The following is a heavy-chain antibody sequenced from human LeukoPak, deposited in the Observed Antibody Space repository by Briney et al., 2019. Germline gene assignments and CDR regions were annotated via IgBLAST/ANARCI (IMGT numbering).Heavy chain of an antibody. J-gene: IGHJ6*03. Sequence: GGSLRLSCAASGFTFSSYRMNWLRQAPGKGLEWVSSINSSSSDIYYAASVKGRFTISRDNAKNSLHLQMSGLRGEDTAVYYCARGSWYNSSSRYMDVWGKGTTVTVSS. V-gene: IGHV3-21*01. D-gene: IGHD6-6*01. CDR2: INSSSSDI. CDR1: GFTFSSYR. CDR3: ARGSWYNSSSRYMDV.